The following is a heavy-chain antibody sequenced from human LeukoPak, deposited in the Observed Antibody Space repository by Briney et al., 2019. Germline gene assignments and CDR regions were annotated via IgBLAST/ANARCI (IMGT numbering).Heavy chain of an antibody. V-gene: IGHV3-21*01. D-gene: IGHD3-9*01. CDR2: ISSSSSYI. J-gene: IGHJ6*02. Sequence: GGSLRLSCAASGFTFSSYSMNWVRQAPGKGLEWVSSISSSSSYIYYADSVKGRFTISRDNAKNSLYLQMNSLRAGDTAVYYCARVRYFDWPPTFMDVWGQGTTVTVSS. CDR1: GFTFSSYS. CDR3: ARVRYFDWPPTFMDV.